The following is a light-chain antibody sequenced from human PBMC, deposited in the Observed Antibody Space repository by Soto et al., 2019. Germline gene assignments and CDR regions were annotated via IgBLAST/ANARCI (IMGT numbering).Light chain of an antibody. CDR3: QQHDILPIT. CDR1: QSVSSKY. Sequence: EIVLTQSPGSLSLSPGERATLSCRASQSVSSKYLDWYQHKPGQAPRLLISGASRRATGIPDRFSGAGSGTDFTLTISRLEPEDFALYYCQQHDILPITFGQGTRLEIK. V-gene: IGKV3-20*01. CDR2: GAS. J-gene: IGKJ5*01.